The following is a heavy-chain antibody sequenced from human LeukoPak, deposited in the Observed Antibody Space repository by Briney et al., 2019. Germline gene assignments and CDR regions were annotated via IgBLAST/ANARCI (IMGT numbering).Heavy chain of an antibody. CDR3: ARSEEAYYYDSSGYWDEGWFDP. V-gene: IGHV1-69*01. D-gene: IGHD3-22*01. Sequence: ASVKVSCKASGGTFSSYAISWVRQAPGQGLEWMGGIIPIFGTANYAQKFQGRVTITADESTSTAYMELSSLRSEDTAVYYCARSEEAYYYDSSGYWDEGWFDPWGQGTLVTVSS. CDR1: GGTFSSYA. J-gene: IGHJ5*02. CDR2: IIPIFGTA.